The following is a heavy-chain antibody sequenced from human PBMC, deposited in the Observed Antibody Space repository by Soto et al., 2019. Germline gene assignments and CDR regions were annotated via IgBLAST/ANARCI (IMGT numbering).Heavy chain of an antibody. J-gene: IGHJ4*02. CDR2: ISSTTNYI. CDR3: ARESEDLTSNFDY. V-gene: IGHV3-21*01. CDR1: GFTFSRYS. Sequence: GGSLRLSCAASGFTFSRYSINWVRQAPGKGLEWVSSISSTTNYIYYADSMKGRFTVSRDNAKNSVYLDMNSLSAEDTAVYYCARESEDLTSNFDYWGQGTLVTVSS.